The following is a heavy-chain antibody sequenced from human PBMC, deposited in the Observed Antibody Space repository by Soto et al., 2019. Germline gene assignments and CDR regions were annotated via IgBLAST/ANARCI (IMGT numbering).Heavy chain of an antibody. CDR1: GFTFSNYG. CDR3: ASTYYYDSSGLLLAAFDI. Sequence: SLRLSCAASGFTFSNYGMHWVRQAPGKGLEWVAVISNDGSNKYYADSVKGRFTISRDNSKNTLYLQMNSLRAEDTAVYYCASTYYYDSSGLLLAAFDIWGQGTMVTVSS. D-gene: IGHD3-22*01. V-gene: IGHV3-30*03. J-gene: IGHJ3*02. CDR2: ISNDGSNK.